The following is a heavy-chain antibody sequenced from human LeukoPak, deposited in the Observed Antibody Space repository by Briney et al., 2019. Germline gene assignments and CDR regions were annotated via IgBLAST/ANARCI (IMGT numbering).Heavy chain of an antibody. D-gene: IGHD1-1*01. CDR2: IYTSGST. CDR3: ARDQRVESPDLFSDDYYYMDA. V-gene: IGHV4-61*02. Sequence: SETLSLTCTVSGASISSGHYYWSWIRQPAGKGLEWIGRIYTSGSTDYNPSLKSRVTISVDTSKNQFSLKLNSVTAADTAVYYCARDQRVESPDLFSDDYYYMDAWGKGTTVTVSS. CDR1: GASISSGHYY. J-gene: IGHJ6*03.